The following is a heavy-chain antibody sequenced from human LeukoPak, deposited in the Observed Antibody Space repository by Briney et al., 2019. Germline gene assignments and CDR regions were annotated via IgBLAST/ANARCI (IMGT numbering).Heavy chain of an antibody. CDR1: GYTFTSYA. V-gene: IGHV1-3*01. CDR3: ARELVPAANYYYYYGMDV. CDR2: INAGNGNT. Sequence: ASVKASCKASGYTFTSYAMHWVRQAPGQRLEWVGWINAGNGNTKYSQKFQGRVTITRDTSASTAYMELSSLRSEDTAVYYCARELVPAANYYYYYGMDVWGKGTTVTVSS. J-gene: IGHJ6*04. D-gene: IGHD2-2*01.